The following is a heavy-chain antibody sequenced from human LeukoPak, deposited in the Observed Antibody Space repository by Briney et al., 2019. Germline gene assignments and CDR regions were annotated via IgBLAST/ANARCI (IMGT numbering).Heavy chain of an antibody. CDR3: ARDLWDATGY. J-gene: IGHJ4*02. Sequence: GGSLRLSCVASGFSSNYMSWVRQAPGKGLEWDSVIYSGDSTYYADSVKGRFTISRDISKNTLYLQMNSLRPEDTAVYHCARDLWDATGYWGQGTLVTVSS. D-gene: IGHD3-3*01. CDR2: IYSGDST. V-gene: IGHV3-66*02. CDR1: GFSSNY.